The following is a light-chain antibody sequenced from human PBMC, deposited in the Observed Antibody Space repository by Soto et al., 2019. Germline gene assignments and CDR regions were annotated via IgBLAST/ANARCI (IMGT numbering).Light chain of an antibody. CDR3: QQYNIYPYS. V-gene: IGKV1-5*03. CDR2: KAS. J-gene: IGKJ2*01. CDR1: QSIGTW. Sequence: DIQMTQSPSTLSASVVDRVTITCRASQSIGTWLAWYQQKPGKAPKVLIHKASSLESGVPSRFSGSGSGTAFTLTISSLQPDDFATYYCQQYNIYPYSFGQGTKLEIK.